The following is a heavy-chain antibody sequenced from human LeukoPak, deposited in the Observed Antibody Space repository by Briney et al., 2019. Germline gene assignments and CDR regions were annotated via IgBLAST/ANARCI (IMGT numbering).Heavy chain of an antibody. Sequence: SETLSLTCTVSGGSVSSGSYYWGRIRQPPGKGLEWIGNIYYSGSTYYNPSLKSRVTISVETSKNQFSLKLSSVTAADTAVYYCARNMVRGYEDAFDIWGQGTMVTVSS. D-gene: IGHD3-10*01. CDR1: GGSVSSGSYY. CDR2: IYYSGST. V-gene: IGHV4-39*07. J-gene: IGHJ3*02. CDR3: ARNMVRGYEDAFDI.